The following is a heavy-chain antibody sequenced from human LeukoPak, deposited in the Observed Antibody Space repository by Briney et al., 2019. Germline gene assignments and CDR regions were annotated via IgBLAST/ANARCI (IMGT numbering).Heavy chain of an antibody. CDR1: GGTFSSYT. V-gene: IGHV1-69*04. CDR2: IIPILGIA. J-gene: IGHJ4*02. Sequence: SVKVSCKASGGTFSSYTISWVRQAPGQGLEWMGRIIPILGIANYAQKFQSRVTITADKSTSTAYMELSSLRSEDTAVYYCARDEGSYHGDYFDYWGQGTLVTVSS. CDR3: ARDEGSYHGDYFDY. D-gene: IGHD1-26*01.